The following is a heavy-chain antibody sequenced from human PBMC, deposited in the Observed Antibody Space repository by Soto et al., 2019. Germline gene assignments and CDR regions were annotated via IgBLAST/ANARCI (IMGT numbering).Heavy chain of an antibody. D-gene: IGHD1-1*01. Sequence: GGSLRLSCAASGFTFDDYSMRWVRHAPGKGLEWVSLINWDGSNTYYADSVTGRFTISRGNSRNSLYLEMNSLRTEDTALYLCAKVSNQQSRNDCLDSWGKGTLVTVSS. J-gene: IGHJ4*02. V-gene: IGHV3-43*01. CDR1: GFTFDDYS. CDR3: AKVSNQQSRNDCLDS. CDR2: INWDGSNT.